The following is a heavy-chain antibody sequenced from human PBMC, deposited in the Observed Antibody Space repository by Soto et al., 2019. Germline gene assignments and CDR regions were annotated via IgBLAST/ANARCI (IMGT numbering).Heavy chain of an antibody. CDR3: ARDMLWPLHHEVVAYP. D-gene: IGHD3-22*01. CDR1: CGSISSGDYY. CDR2: IYYSGST. V-gene: IGHV4-30-4*01. Sequence: SETLSLTCTVSCGSISSGDYYWSWIRQPPGKGLEWIGYIYYSGSTYYNPSLKSRVTISVDTSKNQFSLKLSSVTAADTAVYYCARDMLWPLHHEVVAYPWGQGTLVTVSS. J-gene: IGHJ5*02.